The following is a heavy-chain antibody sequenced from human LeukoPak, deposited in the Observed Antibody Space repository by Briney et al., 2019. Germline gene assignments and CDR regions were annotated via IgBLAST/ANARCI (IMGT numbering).Heavy chain of an antibody. CDR1: GFTFSSYG. J-gene: IGHJ4*02. D-gene: IGHD3-3*01. V-gene: IGHV3-30*03. Sequence: GRSLRLSCAASGFTFSSYGMHWVRQAPGKGLEWVAAISYDEIYEDYADSVKGRFTISRDNSNNTLYLQMNSLRAEDTAVYYCASGYDFWSGSFDYWGQGTLVTVSS. CDR3: ASGYDFWSGSFDY. CDR2: ISYDEIYE.